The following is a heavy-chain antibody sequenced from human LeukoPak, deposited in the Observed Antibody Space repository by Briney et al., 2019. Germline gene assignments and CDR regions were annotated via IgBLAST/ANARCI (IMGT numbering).Heavy chain of an antibody. CDR3: ARVYCSPTSCYAGPGNDI. CDR2: INSYNGNT. V-gene: IGHV1-18*01. CDR1: GYTFTSYG. J-gene: IGHJ3*02. D-gene: IGHD2-2*01. Sequence: ASVKVSCKASGYTFTSYGFSWVRQAPGQGLEWMGWINSYNGNTNYAQKLQGRVTMTTDTSTSTAYMELRSLRSDDTAVYYCARVYCSPTSCYAGPGNDIWGHGTMVTVSS.